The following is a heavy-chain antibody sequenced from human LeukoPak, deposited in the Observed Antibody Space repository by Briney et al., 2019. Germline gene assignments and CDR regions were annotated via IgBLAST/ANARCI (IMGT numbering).Heavy chain of an antibody. CDR2: ISYDGTSQ. CDR3: AKGRMMATIMISFDY. CDR1: GFSFSTYG. V-gene: IGHV3-30*18. J-gene: IGHJ4*02. D-gene: IGHD5-24*01. Sequence: PGGSLRLSCAASGFSFSTYGMHWVRQAPGRGLEWVASISYDGTSQYYADSVKGRFTISRDNSNNMLSLQMNSLKAEDTAVYYCAKGRMMATIMISFDYWGRGTLVTVSS.